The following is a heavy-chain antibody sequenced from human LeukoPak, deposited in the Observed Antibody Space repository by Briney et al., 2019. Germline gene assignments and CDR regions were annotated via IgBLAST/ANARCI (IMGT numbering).Heavy chain of an antibody. CDR3: ARGRRVTDIWTGYYTFDY. V-gene: IGHV1-8*01. J-gene: IGHJ4*02. Sequence: ASVKVSCKASGYTFTSYDINWVRQATGQGLECMGWMYPNSGNTGFAQKLQGRVTMTGNTYTNTAYMELSSLRSEDTAVYYCARGRRVTDIWTGYYTFDYWGQGTLVTDSS. CDR1: GYTFTSYD. D-gene: IGHD3-9*01. CDR2: MYPNSGNT.